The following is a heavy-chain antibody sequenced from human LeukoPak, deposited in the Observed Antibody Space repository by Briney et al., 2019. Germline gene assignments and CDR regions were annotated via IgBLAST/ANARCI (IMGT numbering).Heavy chain of an antibody. V-gene: IGHV1-2*02. CDR1: GYTFTGYY. D-gene: IGHD4-17*01. Sequence: GASVKVSCKASGYTFTGYYMHWVRQAPGQGLEWMGWINPNSGGTNYAQKFQGRVTMTRDTSISTAYMELSRLRSDGTAVYYCAREVPDGDHELNFDYWGQGTLVTVSS. CDR2: INPNSGGT. CDR3: AREVPDGDHELNFDY. J-gene: IGHJ4*02.